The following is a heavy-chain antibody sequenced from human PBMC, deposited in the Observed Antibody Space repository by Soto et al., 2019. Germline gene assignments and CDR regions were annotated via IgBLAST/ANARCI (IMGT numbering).Heavy chain of an antibody. Sequence: PSETLSLTCALYVGSFSGYYWTWIRQPPGTGLEWIGEIDHSGSTTYNPSLKSRVTISVDTSNNQISLKLTSVTAADTAVYYCARDKITGLFDYWGQGTLVTVSS. V-gene: IGHV4-34*01. CDR3: ARDKITGLFDY. CDR2: IDHSGST. CDR1: VGSFSGYY. D-gene: IGHD2-8*02. J-gene: IGHJ4*02.